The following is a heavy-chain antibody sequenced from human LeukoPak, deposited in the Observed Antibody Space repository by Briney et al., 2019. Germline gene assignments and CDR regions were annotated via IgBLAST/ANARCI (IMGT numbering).Heavy chain of an antibody. V-gene: IGHV3-23*01. CDR3: GKDPNGDYIGAFDF. Sequence: GGSLRLSCVASGLAFRNYAMTWVRQAPGKGLEWVSVIRGSGGDIRYADSVKGRFTISRDNSVNALYLQMNSLRAEDTAVYYCGKDPNGDYIGAFDFWGQGTMVTVSS. D-gene: IGHD4-17*01. CDR2: IRGSGGDI. CDR1: GLAFRNYA. J-gene: IGHJ3*01.